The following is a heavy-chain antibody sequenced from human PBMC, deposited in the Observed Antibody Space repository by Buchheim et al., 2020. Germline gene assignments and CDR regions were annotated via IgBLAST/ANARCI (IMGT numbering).Heavy chain of an antibody. D-gene: IGHD3-10*01. J-gene: IGHJ6*02. CDR1: GFTFSNAW. CDR3: ARGSGSYYNIPGYGMDV. CDR2: IKQDGSEK. V-gene: IGHV3-7*04. Sequence: EVQLVESGGGLVKPGGSLRLSCAASGFTFSNAWMSWVRQAPGKGLEWVANIKQDGSEKYYVDSVKGRFTISRDNAKNSLYLQMNSLRAEDTAVYYCARGSGSYYNIPGYGMDVWGQGTT.